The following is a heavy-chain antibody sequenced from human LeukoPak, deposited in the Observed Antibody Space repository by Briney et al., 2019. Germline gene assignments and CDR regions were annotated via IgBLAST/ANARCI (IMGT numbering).Heavy chain of an antibody. CDR2: IYPGDSDT. Sequence: GESLKISCKGSGYSFTSYWIGWVRQMPGKGLEWMGIIYPGDSDTRYSPSFQGQVTISADKSISTAYLQWSSLKASDTAMHYCASYYYDSSGYSESYFDYWGQGTLVTVSS. V-gene: IGHV5-51*01. J-gene: IGHJ4*02. D-gene: IGHD3-22*01. CDR3: ASYYYDSSGYSESYFDY. CDR1: GYSFTSYW.